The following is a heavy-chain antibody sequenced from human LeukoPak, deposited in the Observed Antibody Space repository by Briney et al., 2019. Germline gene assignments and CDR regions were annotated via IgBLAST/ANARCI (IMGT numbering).Heavy chain of an antibody. Sequence: GGSLRLSCAASGFPFDDYAMHWARQPPGKGLEWVSGISWNSGNIGYADSVKGRFTISRDNAKNSLYLQMNSLRAEDTALYYCAKDSSGWYEWSFDLWGRGTLVTVSS. CDR3: AKDSSGWYEWSFDL. V-gene: IGHV3-9*01. CDR2: ISWNSGNI. D-gene: IGHD6-19*01. CDR1: GFPFDDYA. J-gene: IGHJ2*01.